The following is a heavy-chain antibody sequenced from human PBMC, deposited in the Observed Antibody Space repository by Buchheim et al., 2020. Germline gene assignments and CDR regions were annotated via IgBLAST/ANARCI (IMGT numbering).Heavy chain of an antibody. J-gene: IGHJ5*02. V-gene: IGHV4-34*01. D-gene: IGHD5-18*01. CDR2: INHSGST. Sequence: QVQLQQWGAGLLKPSETLSLTCAVYGGSFSSYYWSWIRQPPGKGLEWIGEINHSGSTNYNPSLKSRVTISVDTSKNQFSLKLSSVTAADTAVYYCARGIQLKASLLNWFDPWGQGTL. CDR3: ARGIQLKASLLNWFDP. CDR1: GGSFSSYY.